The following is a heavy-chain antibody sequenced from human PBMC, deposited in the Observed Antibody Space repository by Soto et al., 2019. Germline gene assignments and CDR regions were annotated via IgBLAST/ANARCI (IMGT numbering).Heavy chain of an antibody. D-gene: IGHD6-13*01. Sequence: QVQLQESGPGLVKTSATLSLTCSVSGDSMKNYYWSLIRQPPGRGLEYIVNGHDSGITNYDPSLGSRLTISIDTSWTQFALNLNSVTAADTAVYYCARGYRSNCFRLDHWGQGILVIVTS. J-gene: IGHJ4*02. CDR1: GDSMKNYY. CDR3: ARGYRSNCFRLDH. V-gene: IGHV4-59*01. CDR2: GHDSGIT.